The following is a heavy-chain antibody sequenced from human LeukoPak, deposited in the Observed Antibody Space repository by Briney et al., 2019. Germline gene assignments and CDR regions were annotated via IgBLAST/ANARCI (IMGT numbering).Heavy chain of an antibody. Sequence: SVKVSCKASGGTFSSYAISWVRQAPGQGLEWMGRIIPIFGTANYAQKFQGRVTITADKSTSTAYMELSSLRSEDTAVYYCARGRSRDGYNPFGYWGQGTLVTVSS. CDR1: GGTFSSYA. CDR3: ARGRSRDGYNPFGY. CDR2: IIPIFGTA. V-gene: IGHV1-69*06. D-gene: IGHD5-24*01. J-gene: IGHJ4*02.